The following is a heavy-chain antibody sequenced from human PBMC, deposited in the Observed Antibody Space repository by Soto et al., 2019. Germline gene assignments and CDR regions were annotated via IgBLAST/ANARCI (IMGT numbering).Heavy chain of an antibody. CDR1: GFTFSSYW. CDR3: ARGGDYGSGSYYNVYYYYGMDV. D-gene: IGHD3-10*01. CDR2: INSDGSST. V-gene: IGHV3-74*01. Sequence: GGSLRLSCAASGFTFSSYWMHWVRQAPGKGLVWVSRINSDGSSTSYADSVKGRFTISRDNAKNTLYMQMNSLRAEDTAVYYCARGGDYGSGSYYNVYYYYGMDVWGQGTTVTVSS. J-gene: IGHJ6*02.